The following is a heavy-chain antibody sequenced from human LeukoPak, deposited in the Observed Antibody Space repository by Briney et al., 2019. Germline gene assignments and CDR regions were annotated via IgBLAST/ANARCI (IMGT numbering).Heavy chain of an antibody. CDR3: VSLWIAAAGWYYYYYMDV. Sequence: GGSLRLSCAATGFTFRKHWMSWVRQTVGKGLECVAKIREDGNEKHYVDSVKGRFTISRDNAKNSLFLQMNNLRVDDTAVYYCVSLWIAAAGWYYYYYMDVWGKGTTVTISS. J-gene: IGHJ6*03. CDR2: IREDGNEK. CDR1: GFTFRKHW. D-gene: IGHD6-13*01. V-gene: IGHV3-7*01.